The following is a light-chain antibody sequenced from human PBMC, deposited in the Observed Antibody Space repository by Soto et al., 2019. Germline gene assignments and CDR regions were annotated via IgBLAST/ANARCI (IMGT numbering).Light chain of an antibody. V-gene: IGKV3-20*01. J-gene: IGKJ1*01. CDR1: QSFNSTF. CDR2: GAS. CDR3: QQYASSVT. Sequence: EIWLTQSQDSLSLSPGDRATHACRASQSFNSTFFAWYQQKPGQAPRLLIYGASSRATGIPDRFSGSGSGTDFTLTISRLEPEDFAVYYCQQYASSVTFGQGTKVEIK.